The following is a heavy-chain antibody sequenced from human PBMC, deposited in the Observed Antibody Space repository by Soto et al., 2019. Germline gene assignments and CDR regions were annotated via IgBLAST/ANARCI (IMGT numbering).Heavy chain of an antibody. J-gene: IGHJ6*02. CDR1: GFTFTSSA. Sequence: ASVKVSCKASGFTFTSSAVQWVRQARGQRLEWIGWIVVGSGNTNYAQKLQERVTITRDMSTSTAYMELSSLRSEDTAVYYCAAGALFARGSGYRINYYYYYGMDVWGQGTTVTVSS. V-gene: IGHV1-58*01. CDR3: AAGALFARGSGYRINYYYYYGMDV. D-gene: IGHD3-3*01. CDR2: IVVGSGNT.